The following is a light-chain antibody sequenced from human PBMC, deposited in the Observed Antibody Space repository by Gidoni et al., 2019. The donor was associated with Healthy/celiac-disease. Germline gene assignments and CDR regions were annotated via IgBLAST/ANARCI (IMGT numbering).Light chain of an antibody. Sequence: NFMLTQPHSVSEAPGKTVTLSCTRSSGSIASNYVQWYQHRPSSSPTTVIYEDNQRPSGVPDRFSGSIDSSSNSASLTISGLKTEDEADYYCQSYDSSNVVFGGGTKLTVL. CDR2: EDN. V-gene: IGLV6-57*01. J-gene: IGLJ2*01. CDR3: QSYDSSNVV. CDR1: SGSIASNY.